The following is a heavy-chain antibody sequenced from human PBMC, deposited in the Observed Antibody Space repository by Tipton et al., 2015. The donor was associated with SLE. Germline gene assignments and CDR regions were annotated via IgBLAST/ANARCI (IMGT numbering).Heavy chain of an antibody. CDR1: GFTFSNYE. Sequence: SLRLSCEVSGFTFSNYEMNWVRQAPGKGLEWVSCISYCGSIIYYADSVRGRFTISRDNAKKSVYLQMNSLRAEDTGVYYCARGPYASIWGQGTMVTVSS. CDR3: ARGPYASI. V-gene: IGHV3-48*03. D-gene: IGHD2-2*01. CDR2: ISYCGSII. J-gene: IGHJ3*02.